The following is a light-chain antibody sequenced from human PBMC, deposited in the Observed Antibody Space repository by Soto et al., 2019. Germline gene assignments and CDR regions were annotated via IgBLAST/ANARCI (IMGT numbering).Light chain of an antibody. Sequence: QSALTQPASVSASPGQSIAISCTGTDSDIGGYDHVSWYQQHPGKAPKLFIYDVTNRPSGVSSRFSGSKAGRTASLTISGLRTEDEADYYCSSHTSSTALVFGTGTKLTVL. CDR3: SSHTSSTALV. V-gene: IGLV2-14*03. J-gene: IGLJ1*01. CDR1: DSDIGGYDH. CDR2: DVT.